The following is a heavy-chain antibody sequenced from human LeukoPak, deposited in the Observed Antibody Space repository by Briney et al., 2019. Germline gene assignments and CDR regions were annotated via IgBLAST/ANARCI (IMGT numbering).Heavy chain of an antibody. Sequence: SETLSLTCAVYGGSFSGYYWSWIRQPPGKGLEWIGEINHSGSTNYNPSLKSRVTISVDTSKNQLSLKLSSVTAADTAVYYCARGPIAVAGTGSDFDYWGQGTLVTVSS. CDR1: GGSFSGYY. D-gene: IGHD6-19*01. J-gene: IGHJ4*02. CDR3: ARGPIAVAGTGSDFDY. CDR2: INHSGST. V-gene: IGHV4-34*01.